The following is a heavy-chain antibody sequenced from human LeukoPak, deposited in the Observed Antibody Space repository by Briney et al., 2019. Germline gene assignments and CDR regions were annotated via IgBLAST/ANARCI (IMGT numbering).Heavy chain of an antibody. J-gene: IGHJ4*02. CDR1: GGSISSSNW. CDR3: ARTSSPSGSTGFDY. D-gene: IGHD1-26*01. CDR2: IYHSGST. V-gene: IGHV4-4*02. Sequence: SETLSLTCAVSGGSISSSNWWSWVRQPPGQGLEWIGEIYHSGSTNYNPSLKSRVTISVDKSKNQFSLKLSSVTAADTAVYYCARTSSPSGSTGFDYWGQGTLVTVSS.